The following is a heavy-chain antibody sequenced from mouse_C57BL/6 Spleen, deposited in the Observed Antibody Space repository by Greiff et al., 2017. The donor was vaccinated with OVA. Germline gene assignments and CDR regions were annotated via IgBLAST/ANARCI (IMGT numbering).Heavy chain of an antibody. J-gene: IGHJ3*01. CDR2: IDPEDGET. CDR1: GFTFKDYY. V-gene: IGHV14-2*01. CDR3: ARRYGSSYAFAY. Sequence: EVQLQQSGAELVKPGASVKLSCTASGFTFKDYYMHWVKQRTEQGLEWIGRIDPEDGETNYAPKFQGKATITTDTSSNTAYMQLSSLTSEDTAVYYFARRYGSSYAFAYWGQGTLVTVSA. D-gene: IGHD1-1*01.